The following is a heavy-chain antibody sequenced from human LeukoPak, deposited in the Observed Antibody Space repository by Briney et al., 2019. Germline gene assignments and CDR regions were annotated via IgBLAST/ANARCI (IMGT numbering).Heavy chain of an antibody. CDR2: IYYSGST. J-gene: IGHJ3*02. CDR3: ARDPPPYPYSSGAFDI. V-gene: IGHV4-59*01. Sequence: SETLSLTCTVSGGSISSYYWSWIRQPPGKGLEWIGYIYYSGSTNYNPFLKSRVTISVDTSKNQFSLKLSSVTAADTAVYYCARDPPPYPYSSGAFDIWGQGTMVTVSS. CDR1: GGSISSYY. D-gene: IGHD6-19*01.